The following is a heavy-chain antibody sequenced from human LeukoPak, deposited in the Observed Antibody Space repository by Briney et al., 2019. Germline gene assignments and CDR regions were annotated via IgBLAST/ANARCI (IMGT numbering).Heavy chain of an antibody. Sequence: PSETLSLTCAVSGASITSTFWWTWVRQPPGKGLESIGDIYYTGSTNYNPSLKSRLTISLDTSKNQFSLKLSSVTAADTAVYYCTRSLGVVIHGGMDVWGQGTTVTVSS. J-gene: IGHJ6*02. D-gene: IGHD3-3*01. CDR1: GASITSTFW. V-gene: IGHV4-4*02. CDR2: IYYTGST. CDR3: TRSLGVVIHGGMDV.